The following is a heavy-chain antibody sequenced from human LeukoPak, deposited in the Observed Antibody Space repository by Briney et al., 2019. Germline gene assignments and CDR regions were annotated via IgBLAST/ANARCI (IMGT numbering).Heavy chain of an antibody. J-gene: IGHJ4*02. CDR3: AKDRTRGEYSGSYLGFDY. CDR2: ISGSGGST. D-gene: IGHD1-26*01. Sequence: GGSLRLSCAASGFTFSSYAMSWVRQAPGKGLEWVSAISGSGGSTYYADSVKGRFTISRDNSKNTLYLQMNSLRAEDTAVYHCAKDRTRGEYSGSYLGFDYWGQGTLVTVSS. CDR1: GFTFSSYA. V-gene: IGHV3-23*01.